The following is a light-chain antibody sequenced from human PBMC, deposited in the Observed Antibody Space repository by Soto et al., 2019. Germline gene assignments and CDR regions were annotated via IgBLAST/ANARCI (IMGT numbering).Light chain of an antibody. V-gene: IGKV1-5*03. J-gene: IGKJ1*01. CDR2: KPS. CDR1: ESLSSW. CDR3: QHHYNFRWT. Sequence: DIQMTQSPSTLSASVGDRVTITCRASESLSSWLAWYQQKPGKAPKLLVYKPSTLENGAPSGAPSRFSGSGSGTEFTLTISSLQPDDFATYFCQHHYNFRWTFGQGTKVEI.